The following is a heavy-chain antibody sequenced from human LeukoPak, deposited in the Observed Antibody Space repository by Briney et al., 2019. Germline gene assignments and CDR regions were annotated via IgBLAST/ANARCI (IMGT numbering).Heavy chain of an antibody. CDR1: GFTFSNYA. Sequence: PGGSLRLSCAASGFTFSNYAMAWVRQAPGKGLEWVSAISGNGGRTYSADSVQGRFTISGDNSKNTVYLQMDNLRAEDSAMYYCAKAHSISWPYAFDPWGQGTLVTVSS. J-gene: IGHJ5*02. CDR2: ISGNGGRT. V-gene: IGHV3-23*01. D-gene: IGHD6-13*01. CDR3: AKAHSISWPYAFDP.